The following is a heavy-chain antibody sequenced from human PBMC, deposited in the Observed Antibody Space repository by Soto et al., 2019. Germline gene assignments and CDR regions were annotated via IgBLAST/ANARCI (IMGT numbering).Heavy chain of an antibody. CDR1: GYSFTSYW. J-gene: IGHJ6*03. CDR2: IYPGDSDT. Sequence: GESLKISCKGSGYSFTSYWIGWVRQMPGKGLEWMGIIYPGDSDTRYSPSFQGQVTISADKSISTAYLQWSSLKASDTAVYYCARGKDGRRAGTYYFDMDVWGKGTTVTVSS. V-gene: IGHV5-51*01. CDR3: ARGKDGRRAGTYYFDMDV. D-gene: IGHD1-1*01.